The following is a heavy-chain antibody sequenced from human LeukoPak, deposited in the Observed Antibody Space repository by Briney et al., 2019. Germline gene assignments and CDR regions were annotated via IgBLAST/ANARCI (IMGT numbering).Heavy chain of an antibody. CDR3: ARSDYGDYVDY. CDR2: IKEDGTVK. J-gene: IGHJ4*02. CDR1: GFTFSRYW. D-gene: IGHD4-17*01. V-gene: IGHV3-7*05. Sequence: PGGSLRLSCAASGFTFSRYWMSWVRQAPGKGLEWVANIKEDGTVKYYVESVKGRFTISRDNAKNSLYLQMNSLRAEDTAVYYCARSDYGDYVDYWGQGTLVTVSS.